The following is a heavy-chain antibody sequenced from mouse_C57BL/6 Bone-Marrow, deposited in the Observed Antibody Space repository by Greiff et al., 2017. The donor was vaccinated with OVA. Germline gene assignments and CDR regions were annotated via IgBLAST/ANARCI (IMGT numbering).Heavy chain of an antibody. CDR3: GRVPYYYGSSPLFAY. V-gene: IGHV5-4*01. Sequence: EVQVVESGRGLVKPAGSLKLSCAVSGFTISSYATSWVRQTPEKRLEWVATSSEGGGYNYYPDNVKGRFTISRDNAKKHLYLQMSHLKVEDTALYYCGRVPYYYGSSPLFAYWGQGTRLTVSA. J-gene: IGHJ3*01. CDR2: SSEGGGYN. CDR1: GFTISSYA. D-gene: IGHD1-1*01.